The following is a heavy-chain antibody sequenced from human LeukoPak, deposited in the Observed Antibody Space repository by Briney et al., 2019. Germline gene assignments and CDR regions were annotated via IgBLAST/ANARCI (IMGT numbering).Heavy chain of an antibody. CDR3: ARGQYSPKAHYYYYYMDV. CDR2: IYYSGST. Sequence: SETLSLTCTVSGGSISSYYWSWIRQPPGKGLEWIGYIYYSGSTNYNPSLKSRVTISVDTSKNQFSLKLSSVTAADTAVYYCARGQYSPKAHYYYYYMDVWGKGTTITVSS. V-gene: IGHV4-59*01. CDR1: GGSISSYY. J-gene: IGHJ6*03. D-gene: IGHD2-21*01.